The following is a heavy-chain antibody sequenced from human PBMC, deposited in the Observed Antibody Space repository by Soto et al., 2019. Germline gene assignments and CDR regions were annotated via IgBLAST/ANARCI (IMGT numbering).Heavy chain of an antibody. V-gene: IGHV1-18*03. D-gene: IGHD1-7*01. CDR3: ARNLLAPELPAYSYGMDV. J-gene: IGHJ6*02. Sequence: QVQLVQSGAEVKKPGASVKVSCRASGYSFTTYGITWVRQAPGQGLEWMGWISPYNGYTKYAQNLQDRVTMTTDTSSTTAYMELRSLTSDDMDVYYCARNLLAPELPAYSYGMDVWGQGTTVTVSS. CDR1: GYSFTTYG. CDR2: ISPYNGYT.